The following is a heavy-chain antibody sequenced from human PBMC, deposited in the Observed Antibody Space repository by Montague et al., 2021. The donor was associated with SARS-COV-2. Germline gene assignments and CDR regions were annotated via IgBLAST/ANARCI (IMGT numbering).Heavy chain of an antibody. CDR2: PYFRSEWHT. V-gene: IGHV6-1*01. Sequence: CAISGDSVSSTAATWNWIRQAPPRRLERLGRPYFRSEWHTDYAVSVEGRLAIDADTSKNQFSLQLHSVTPEDSAVYYCACGWTLFDWGQGTLVTVSS. CDR3: ACGWTLFD. J-gene: IGHJ4*02. D-gene: IGHD6-19*01. CDR1: GDSVSSTAAT.